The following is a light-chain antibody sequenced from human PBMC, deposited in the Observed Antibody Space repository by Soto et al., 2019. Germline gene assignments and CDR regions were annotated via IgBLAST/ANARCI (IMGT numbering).Light chain of an antibody. Sequence: DIQMTQSPSTLPASLGDRVTITCRASRAISDWLAWYQQRPGKAPKLLIYRASRLESGVPSRFSGSGSGTEFTLTISGLQPDDFATYYCQQYNTFSFTFGQGTKLEI. J-gene: IGKJ2*01. CDR1: RAISDW. V-gene: IGKV1-5*03. CDR3: QQYNTFSFT. CDR2: RAS.